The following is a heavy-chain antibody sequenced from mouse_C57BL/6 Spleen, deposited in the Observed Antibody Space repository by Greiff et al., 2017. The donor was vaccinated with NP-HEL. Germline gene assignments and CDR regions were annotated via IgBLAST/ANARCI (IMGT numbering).Heavy chain of an antibody. D-gene: IGHD1-1*01. CDR3: AREGFTTVVALYYYAMDY. J-gene: IGHJ4*01. Sequence: VQLQQPGAELVRPGTSVKLSCKASGYTFTSYWMHWVKQRPGQGLEWIGVIDPSDSYTNYNQKFKGKATLTVDTSSSTAYMQLSSLTSEDSAVYYCAREGFTTVVALYYYAMDYWGQGTSVTVSS. V-gene: IGHV1-59*01. CDR2: IDPSDSYT. CDR1: GYTFTSYW.